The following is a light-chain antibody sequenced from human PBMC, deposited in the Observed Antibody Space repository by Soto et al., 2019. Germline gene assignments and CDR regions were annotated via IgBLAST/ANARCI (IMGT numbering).Light chain of an antibody. Sequence: DIQMTQSPSSLSASVGDRVTITCRASQTIGANLNWYQQKPGKAPKLLIYAASSLQSGVPSRFSGSGSGTDFTLTISSLQPEDFSTYYCQQSYSTPQTFGQGTKVDIK. CDR3: QQSYSTPQT. J-gene: IGKJ1*01. CDR1: QTIGAN. CDR2: AAS. V-gene: IGKV1-39*01.